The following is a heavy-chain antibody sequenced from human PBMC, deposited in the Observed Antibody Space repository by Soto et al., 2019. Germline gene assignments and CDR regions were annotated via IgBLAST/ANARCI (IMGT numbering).Heavy chain of an antibody. CDR1: GGSISSSGYY. V-gene: IGHV4-39*01. D-gene: IGHD6-19*01. CDR2: IYYSGST. CDR3: ARGDSSGWYEYNWFDP. Sequence: TSETLSLTCTVSGGSISSSGYYWGWIRQPPGKGLEWIGSIYYSGSTYYNPSLKSRVTISVDTSKNQFSLKLSSVTAADTAVYYCARGDSSGWYEYNWFDPWGQGTLVTVSS. J-gene: IGHJ5*02.